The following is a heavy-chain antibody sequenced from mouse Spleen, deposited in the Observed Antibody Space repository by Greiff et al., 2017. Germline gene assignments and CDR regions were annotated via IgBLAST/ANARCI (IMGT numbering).Heavy chain of an antibody. J-gene: IGHJ2*01. Sequence: EVQRVESGGGLVKPGGSLKLSCAASGFTFSSYAMSWVRQTPEKRLEWVATISSGGSYTYYPDSVKGRFTISRDNAENTLYLQMSSLRSEDTAMYYCARQGNWYFDYWGQGTTLTVSS. V-gene: IGHV5-9-3*01. CDR1: GFTFSSYA. CDR2: ISSGGSYT. D-gene: IGHD4-1*01. CDR3: ARQGNWYFDY.